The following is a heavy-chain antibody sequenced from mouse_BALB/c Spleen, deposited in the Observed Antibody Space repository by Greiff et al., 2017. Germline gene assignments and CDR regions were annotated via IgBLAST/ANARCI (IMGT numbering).Heavy chain of an antibody. V-gene: IGHV7-3*02. D-gene: IGHD2-4*01. CDR3: ARDPTMITPYYYAMDY. J-gene: IGHJ4*01. CDR2: IRNKANGYTT. Sequence: EVKVVESGGGLVQPGGSLRLSCATSGFTFTDYYMSWVRQPPGKALEWLGFIRNKANGYTTEYSASVKGRFTISRDNSQSILYLQMNTLRAEDSATYYCARDPTMITPYYYAMDYWGQGTSVTVSA. CDR1: GFTFTDYY.